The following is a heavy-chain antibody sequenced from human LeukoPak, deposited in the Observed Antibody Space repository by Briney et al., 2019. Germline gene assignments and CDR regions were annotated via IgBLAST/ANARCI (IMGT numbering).Heavy chain of an antibody. V-gene: IGHV4-34*01. CDR3: ARGRLLWFGELD. J-gene: IGHJ4*02. CDR1: GGSFSGYY. D-gene: IGHD3-10*01. CDR2: INHSGST. Sequence: SETLSLTCAVYGGSFSGYYWSWIRQPPGKGLEWIGEINHSGSTNYNPSLKGRVTISVDTSKNQFSLKLSSVTAADTAVYYCARGRLLWFGELDWGQGTLVTVSS.